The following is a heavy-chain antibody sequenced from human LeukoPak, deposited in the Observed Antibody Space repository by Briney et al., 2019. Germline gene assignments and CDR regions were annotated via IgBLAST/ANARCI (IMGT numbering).Heavy chain of an antibody. CDR3: ARDPRNVGLAP. CDR2: NNGDGSTT. D-gene: IGHD2-15*01. CDR1: GFTFNNNW. Sequence: PGRSLRLSCVVSGFTFNNNWMTWVRQAPGKGLMYISRNNGDGSTTNYADVVKGRFTMSRDNVENTLYLQMNSLRVEDTAVYYCARDPRNVGLAPWGQGTLVTVSS. V-gene: IGHV3-74*01. J-gene: IGHJ5*02.